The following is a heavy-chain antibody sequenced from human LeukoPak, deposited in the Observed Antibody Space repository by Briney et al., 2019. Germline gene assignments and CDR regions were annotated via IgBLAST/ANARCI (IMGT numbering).Heavy chain of an antibody. CDR2: IYYSGST. D-gene: IGHD5-12*01. V-gene: IGHV4-59*01. CDR3: ARASGYEGFDY. J-gene: IGHJ4*02. CDR1: GGSISSYY. Sequence: SETLSLTCTVSGGSISSYYWSWIRQPPGKGLEWIGYIYYSGSTNHNPSLKGRVTISADTSKNEFSLKLSSVTAADTAVYYCARASGYEGFDYWGQGTLVTVSS.